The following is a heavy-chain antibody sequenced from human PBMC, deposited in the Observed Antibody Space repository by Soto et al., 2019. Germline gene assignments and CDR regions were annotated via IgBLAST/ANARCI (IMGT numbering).Heavy chain of an antibody. Sequence: QPGGSLRLSCAASGFTFSSYAMSWVRQAPGKGLEWVSAISGSGGSTYYADSVKGRFTISRDNSKNTLYLQMNSLRAEDTAVYYCAKQVVHYDILTGYSPSLANDYWGQGTLVTVSS. CDR1: GFTFSSYA. CDR2: ISGSGGST. CDR3: AKQVVHYDILTGYSPSLANDY. D-gene: IGHD3-9*01. V-gene: IGHV3-23*01. J-gene: IGHJ4*02.